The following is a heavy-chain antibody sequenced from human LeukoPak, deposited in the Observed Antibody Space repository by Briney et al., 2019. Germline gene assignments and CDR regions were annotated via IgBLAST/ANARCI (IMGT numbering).Heavy chain of an antibody. D-gene: IGHD6-19*01. CDR1: GFTFSSYA. CDR3: ARRGGSNGWGAFDI. Sequence: GRSLRLSCAASGFTFSSYAMHWVRQAPGKGLEWVAVISYDGSNKYYADSVKGRFTISRDNSKNTLYLQMNSLSRADTALYYCARRGGSNGWGAFDIWGQGTMVTVSS. CDR2: ISYDGSNK. V-gene: IGHV3-30-3*01. J-gene: IGHJ3*02.